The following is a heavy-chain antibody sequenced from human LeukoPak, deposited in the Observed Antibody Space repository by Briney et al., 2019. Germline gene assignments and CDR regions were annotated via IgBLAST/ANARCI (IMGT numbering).Heavy chain of an antibody. CDR1: GLPYSDSY. D-gene: IGHD3-22*01. J-gene: IGHJ4*02. CDR2: IKQDESET. Sequence: GGPLTLPHAPSGLPYSDSYISWVALALGKGRVWVATIKQDESETYYLHSVKGRFTISRDNSKNLVYLQVNSLRDEDTAVCYCARLYRRGDDSRYRHCDFWGQGPVVCVSS. CDR3: ARLYRRGDDSRYRHCDF. V-gene: IGHV3-7*01.